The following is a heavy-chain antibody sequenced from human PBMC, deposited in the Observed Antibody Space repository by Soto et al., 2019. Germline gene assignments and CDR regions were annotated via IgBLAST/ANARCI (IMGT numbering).Heavy chain of an antibody. CDR3: ARGGGVGATTGWD. CDR2: IIPIFGTA. D-gene: IGHD1-26*01. CDR1: GGTFSSYA. J-gene: IGHJ4*02. Sequence: QVQLVQSGAEVKKPGSSVKVSCKASGGTFSSYAISWVRQAPGQGLEWMGGIIPIFGTANYAQKFQGRVTITADISTSTAYRERGSRRSGDRAVYYCARGGGVGATTGWDWGQGTLVTVSS. V-gene: IGHV1-69*06.